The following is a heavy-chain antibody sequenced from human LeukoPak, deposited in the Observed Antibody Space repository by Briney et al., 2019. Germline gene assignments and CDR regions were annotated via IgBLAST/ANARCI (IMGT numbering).Heavy chain of an antibody. V-gene: IGHV4-59*12. J-gene: IGHJ4*02. CDR2: IYYSGST. CDR3: ARDNPYCSSTSCSDY. CDR1: GGSMSSYS. Sequence: PSETLSLTCTVSGGSMSSYSWSWIRQPPGEGLEWIGFIYYSGSTNYNPSLKSRVTISVDTSKNQFSLKVNSVAAADTAVYYCARDNPYCSSTSCSDYWGQGTLVTVSS. D-gene: IGHD2-2*01.